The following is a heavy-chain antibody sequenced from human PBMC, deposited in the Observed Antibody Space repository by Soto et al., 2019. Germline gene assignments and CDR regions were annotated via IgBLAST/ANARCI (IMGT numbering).Heavy chain of an antibody. D-gene: IGHD6-6*01. J-gene: IGHJ5*02. CDR3: ARDPIASRPGWFDP. V-gene: IGHV1-18*01. CDR2: ISAYNGNT. Sequence: QAQLVQSGVEVKNPGTSMKVSCTASGYTVRTYGISWVRQAPGQGLEWMGWISAYNGNTNYAQKFQGRVTMTTDSSTATAYLELRSLKSDDTAIYYCARDPIASRPGWFDPWGQGTLVTVSS. CDR1: GYTVRTYG.